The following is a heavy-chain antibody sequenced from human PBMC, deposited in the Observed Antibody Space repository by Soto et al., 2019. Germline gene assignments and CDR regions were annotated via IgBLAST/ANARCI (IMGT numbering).Heavy chain of an antibody. V-gene: IGHV3-7*01. CDR1: GFTFSIYW. Sequence: PGGSLRLSCAASGFTFSIYWMSWVRQAPGKGLEWVANIKQDGSEKYYVDSVKGRFTISRDNAKNSLYLQMNSLRAEDTAVYYCARIYYDFWSGYYPNGMDVWGQGTTVPVSS. CDR3: ARIYYDFWSGYYPNGMDV. CDR2: IKQDGSEK. D-gene: IGHD3-3*01. J-gene: IGHJ6*02.